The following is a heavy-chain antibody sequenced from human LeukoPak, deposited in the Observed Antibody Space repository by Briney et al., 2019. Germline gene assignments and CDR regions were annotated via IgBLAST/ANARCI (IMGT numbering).Heavy chain of an antibody. J-gene: IGHJ4*02. Sequence: SETLSLTCTVSGGSISSYYWSWIRQPAGKGLEWIGRIYTSGSTNYNPSLKSRVTMSVDTSKNQFPLKLSSVTAADTAVYYCARGYDSSGYYYSFDYWGQGTLATVSS. CDR2: IYTSGST. V-gene: IGHV4-4*07. CDR1: GGSISSYY. CDR3: ARGYDSSGYYYSFDY. D-gene: IGHD3-22*01.